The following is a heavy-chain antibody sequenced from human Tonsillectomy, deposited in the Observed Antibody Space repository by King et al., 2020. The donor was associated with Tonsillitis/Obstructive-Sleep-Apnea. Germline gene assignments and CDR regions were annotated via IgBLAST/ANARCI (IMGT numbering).Heavy chain of an antibody. CDR2: IKSDGSST. J-gene: IGHJ4*02. CDR1: GFTFSNDY. D-gene: IGHD1/OR15-1a*01. CDR3: VSYNWNKNLY. Sequence: VQLVESGGGLVQPGGSLRLSCAASGFTFSNDYMYWVRQGPGKGLVWVSGIKSDGSSTSYADSVKGRFTISRDNAKNTLYLQMNSLRAEDTAVYYCVSYNWNKNLYWGQETLVTVSS. V-gene: IGHV3-74*02.